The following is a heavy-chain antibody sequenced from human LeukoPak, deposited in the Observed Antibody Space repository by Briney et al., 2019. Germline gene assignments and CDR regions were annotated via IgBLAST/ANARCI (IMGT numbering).Heavy chain of an antibody. V-gene: IGHV3-30-3*01. CDR2: ISSDGSST. Sequence: PERSLRLSCAASGFTFSNYALHWVRQAPGKGLEWMAVISSDGSSTYYGDSVKGRFTISRDNSNNTLYLQMSSLRAGDTAVFYCARAVHRSGSYYYGMDVWGQGTTVTVSS. CDR3: ARAVHRSGSYYYGMDV. D-gene: IGHD6-19*01. J-gene: IGHJ6*02. CDR1: GFTFSNYA.